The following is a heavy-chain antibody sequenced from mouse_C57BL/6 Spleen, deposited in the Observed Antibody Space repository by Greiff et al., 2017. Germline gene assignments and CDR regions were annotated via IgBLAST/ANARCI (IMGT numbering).Heavy chain of an antibody. CDR2: IDPSDSYT. CDR3: ARSGGNYAMDY. J-gene: IGHJ4*01. Sequence: QVQLQQPGAELVMPGASVKLSCKASGYTFTSYWMHWVKQRPGQGLEWIGEIDPSDSYTNYNQKFKGQSTLTVDKSSSTAYMQLSSLTSEDSAVYYCARSGGNYAMDYWGQGTSVTVSS. V-gene: IGHV1-69*01. CDR1: GYTFTSYW. D-gene: IGHD3-1*01.